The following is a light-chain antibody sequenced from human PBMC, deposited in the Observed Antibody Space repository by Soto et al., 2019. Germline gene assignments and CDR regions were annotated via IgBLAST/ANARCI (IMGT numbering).Light chain of an antibody. CDR3: VAWDDSTKSHV. V-gene: IGLV1-44*01. J-gene: IGLJ1*01. CDR1: NSNIASNT. Sequence: VLTQPPSASENPGQTVSISCSGSNSNIASNTVNWYQHLPGTAPKLLIYYNNQRPSGVPDRLSGTKSGTSASLASSGLQYEAESDYYCVAWDDSTKSHVFGKGTKVTV. CDR2: YNN.